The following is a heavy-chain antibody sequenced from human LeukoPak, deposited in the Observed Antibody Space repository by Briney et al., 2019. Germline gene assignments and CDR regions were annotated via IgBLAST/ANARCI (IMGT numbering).Heavy chain of an antibody. Sequence: KPSETLSPTCTVSGGSISSYYWSWIRQPPGKGLEWIGYIYYSGSTNYNPSLKSRVTISIDTSKNQFSLKLSSVTAADTAVYYCARHPSYYDRIDYWGQGTLVTVSS. CDR2: IYYSGST. CDR1: GGSISSYY. D-gene: IGHD3-22*01. V-gene: IGHV4-59*08. CDR3: ARHPSYYDRIDY. J-gene: IGHJ4*02.